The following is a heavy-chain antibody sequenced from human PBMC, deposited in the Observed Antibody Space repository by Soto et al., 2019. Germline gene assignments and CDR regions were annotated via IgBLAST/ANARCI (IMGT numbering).Heavy chain of an antibody. CDR2: ISGTGAST. CDR3: AKDSDFWSGYYSALDY. Sequence: GGSLRLSCAASGFTFSSYAIIWVRQAPGKGLEWVSGISGTGASTFYADSVKGRFTISRDNSKNTLYLQMNSLRAEDTALYYCAKDSDFWSGYYSALDYWGQGTLVTVSS. CDR1: GFTFSSYA. J-gene: IGHJ4*02. V-gene: IGHV3-23*01. D-gene: IGHD3-3*01.